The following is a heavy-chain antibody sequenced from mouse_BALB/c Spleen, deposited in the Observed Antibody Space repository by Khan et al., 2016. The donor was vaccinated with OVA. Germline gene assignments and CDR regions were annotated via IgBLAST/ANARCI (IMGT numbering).Heavy chain of an antibody. V-gene: IGHV9-2-1*01. CDR3: ARDRYDYFDY. J-gene: IGHJ2*01. CDR1: GYTFTDYS. Sequence: QIQLVQSGPELKKPGETVKISCKASGYTFTDYSMHWVKQAPGKGLKWMGWINTETGEPTYADDFRGRFAFSLETSASTAYLQINNLKNEDTATYFCARDRYDYFDYWGQGTTLTVSS. D-gene: IGHD2-14*01. CDR2: INTETGEP.